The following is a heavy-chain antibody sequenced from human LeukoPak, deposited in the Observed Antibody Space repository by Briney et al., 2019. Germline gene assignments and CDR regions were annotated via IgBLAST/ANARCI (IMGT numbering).Heavy chain of an antibody. Sequence: SETLSLTCAVYGGSFSGYYWSWIRQPPGKGLEWIGEINHSGSTNYNPSLKSRVTISVDTSKNQLSLKLSSVTAADTAVYYCAREYCSSNSCFGYFDYWDQGTLVTVSS. CDR3: AREYCSSNSCFGYFDY. J-gene: IGHJ4*02. V-gene: IGHV4-34*01. D-gene: IGHD2-2*01. CDR2: INHSGST. CDR1: GGSFSGYY.